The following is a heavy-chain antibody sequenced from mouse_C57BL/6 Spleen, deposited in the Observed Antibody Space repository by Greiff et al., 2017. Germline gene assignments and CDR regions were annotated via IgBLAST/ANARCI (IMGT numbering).Heavy chain of an antibody. D-gene: IGHD1-1*01. Sequence: VQLQQSGPELVKPGASVKISCKASGYSFTDYNLNWVKQSNGKSLEWIGVINPNYGTTSYNQKFKGKATLTVDQSSSTAYMQLNSLTSEDSAVYYCARAGGYYGSSFHWYSEVWGTGTTVTVSS. V-gene: IGHV1-39*01. CDR2: INPNYGTT. J-gene: IGHJ1*03. CDR3: ARAGGYYGSSFHWYSEV. CDR1: GYSFTDYN.